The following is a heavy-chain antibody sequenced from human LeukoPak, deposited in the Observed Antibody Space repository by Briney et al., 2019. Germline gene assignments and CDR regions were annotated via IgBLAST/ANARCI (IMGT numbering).Heavy chain of an antibody. D-gene: IGHD3-3*01. V-gene: IGHV3-15*07. CDR1: SFTFNTAW. CDR2: IKGKTDGGTV. CDR3: ARIGVSDY. J-gene: IGHJ4*02. Sequence: GGPLRLSCAASSFTFNTAWMNWVRQAPGKGLEWVGHIKGKTDGGTVDYAAPVKGRFTISRDDSKNTLYLQMNSLKTEDTAIYYCARIGVSDYWGQGTLVTVSS.